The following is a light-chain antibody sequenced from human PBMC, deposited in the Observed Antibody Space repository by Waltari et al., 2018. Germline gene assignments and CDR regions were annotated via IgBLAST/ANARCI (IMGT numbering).Light chain of an antibody. CDR2: GAS. V-gene: IGKV3-15*01. CDR3: QQYDNWPPT. J-gene: IGKJ4*01. CDR1: QSVSSN. Sequence: EIVMTQSPATLSVSPGERATLSCRASQSVSSNLAWYQQRPGQAPRLLIHGASTRATGIPARFSGSGSGTEFTLTISSLQSEDFAVYHCQQYDNWPPTFGGGAKVEIK.